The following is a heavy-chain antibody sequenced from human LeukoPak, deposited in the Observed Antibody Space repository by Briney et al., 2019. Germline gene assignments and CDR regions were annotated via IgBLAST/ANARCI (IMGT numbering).Heavy chain of an antibody. V-gene: IGHV4-34*01. CDR3: ARGRKGGSAL. Sequence: GSLRLSCAASGFTFSDYYMSWIRQPPGKGLEWIGEIDHSGSTNYNPSLKSRVTISVDRANNQFSLKLSSVTAADTAFYYCARGRKGGSALWGQGTLVTVSS. CDR1: GFTFSDYY. D-gene: IGHD3-10*01. CDR2: IDHSGST. J-gene: IGHJ4*02.